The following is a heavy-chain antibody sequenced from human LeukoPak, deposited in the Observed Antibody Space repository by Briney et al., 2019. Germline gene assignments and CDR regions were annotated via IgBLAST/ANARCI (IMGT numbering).Heavy chain of an antibody. CDR3: ASLGYKDREFDY. Sequence: SETLSFTSTVSGGSISSSNYYWAWIRQPPRKGLEWIGMIYYSGGTYYNPSLKSRVTISIDTSKNQFSLKVNAVTAADTAVYYCASLGYKDREFDYWGQGTLVTVSS. D-gene: IGHD5-24*01. V-gene: IGHV4-39*01. J-gene: IGHJ4*02. CDR2: IYYSGGT. CDR1: GGSISSSNYY.